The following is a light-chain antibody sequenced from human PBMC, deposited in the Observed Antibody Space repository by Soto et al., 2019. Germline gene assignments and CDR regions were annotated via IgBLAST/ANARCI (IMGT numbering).Light chain of an antibody. J-gene: IGKJ1*01. V-gene: IGKV3-20*01. CDR2: DVS. Sequence: EIVLTQSPGTLSLSPGERAALSCRASRSLSSTSLAWYQQRPGQAPRLLIYDVSSRATGIPDRFSGSGSGTDSTLPITKLEPDDLAGFSCQQYGTSLRTFGQGTRV. CDR1: RSLSSTS. CDR3: QQYGTSLRT.